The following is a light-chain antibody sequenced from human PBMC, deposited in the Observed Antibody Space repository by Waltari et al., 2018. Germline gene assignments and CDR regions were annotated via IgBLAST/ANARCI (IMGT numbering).Light chain of an antibody. CDR2: GKN. CDR3: HSRDASGVGGS. CDR1: SLRGYY. J-gene: IGLJ2*01. Sequence: SSELTQDPAVSVAMGQTVRITCQGNSLRGYYASWYPQRQGQAPILVIYGKNSRPSGVPDRFSGSSSDNTASLTITGAQAEDEATYYCHSRDASGVGGSFGGGTKLTVL. V-gene: IGLV3-19*01.